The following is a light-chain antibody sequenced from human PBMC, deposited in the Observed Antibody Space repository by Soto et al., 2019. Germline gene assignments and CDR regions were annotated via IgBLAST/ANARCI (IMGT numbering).Light chain of an antibody. Sequence: EIVMTQSPATLSVSPGERATLSCRASQSVSSNLAWYQQKPGQAPRLLIYGASNRATGIPARFSGSGSGTEFTLTISSLQSEDFAIYFCQQYNAWPPIFTFGPGTKVDIK. J-gene: IGKJ3*01. V-gene: IGKV3-15*01. CDR2: GAS. CDR3: QQYNAWPPIFT. CDR1: QSVSSN.